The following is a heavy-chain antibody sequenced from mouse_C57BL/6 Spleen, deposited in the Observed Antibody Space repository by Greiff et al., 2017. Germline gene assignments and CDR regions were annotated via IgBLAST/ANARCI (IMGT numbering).Heavy chain of an antibody. CDR2: ISDGGSYT. CDR1: GFTFSSYA. V-gene: IGHV5-4*01. CDR3: ARDPNWDWYFDV. Sequence: EVKVEESGGGLVKPGGSLKLSCAASGFTFSSYAMSWVRQTPEKRLEWVATISDGGSYTYYPDNVKGRFTISRDNAKNNLYLQMSHLKSEDTAMYYCARDPNWDWYFDVWGTGTTVTVSS. D-gene: IGHD4-1*01. J-gene: IGHJ1*03.